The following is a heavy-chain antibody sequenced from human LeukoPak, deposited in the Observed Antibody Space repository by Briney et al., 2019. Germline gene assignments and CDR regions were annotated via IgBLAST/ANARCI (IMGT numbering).Heavy chain of an antibody. CDR2: IYYSGST. CDR3: ARDKWNDDDTFDI. D-gene: IGHD1-20*01. CDR1: GGSISSSSYY. J-gene: IGHJ3*02. V-gene: IGHV4-39*07. Sequence: KTSETLSLTCTVSGGSISSSSYYWGWIRQPPGKGLEWIGSIYYSGSTYYNPSLKSRVTISVDTSKNQFSLKLNSVTAADTAVYYCARDKWNDDDTFDIWGQGTMVTVSS.